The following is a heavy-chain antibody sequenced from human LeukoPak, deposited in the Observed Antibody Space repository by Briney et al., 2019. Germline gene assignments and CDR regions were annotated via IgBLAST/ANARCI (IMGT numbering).Heavy chain of an antibody. D-gene: IGHD3-3*01. Sequence: WASVKVSCKASGYTFTGYHIHWVRQAPGQGLEWMGWMNSNSGGTKYAQKFQGRVTMTRDKSISTAYMEVTRLRSDDTAVYYCARVLWSEGSLEWFGTEAFDIWGQGTMVTVSS. CDR1: GYTFTGYH. J-gene: IGHJ3*02. CDR3: ARVLWSEGSLEWFGTEAFDI. V-gene: IGHV1-2*02. CDR2: MNSNSGGT.